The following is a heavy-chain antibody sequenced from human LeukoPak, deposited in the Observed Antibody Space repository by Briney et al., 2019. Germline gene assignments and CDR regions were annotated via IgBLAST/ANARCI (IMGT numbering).Heavy chain of an antibody. CDR3: AWHVENLEGSGSYCYFDS. J-gene: IGHJ4*02. Sequence: PSETLSLTCEVSGVSISTTPYYWAWIRQPPGKTLEWIANIFYIGSTYYNLSLRSRFTISVDTSRNENSLKLRSVAATNTAIYYCAWHVENLEGSGSYCYFDSWGRGTLVTVSS. CDR1: GVSISTTPYY. V-gene: IGHV4-39*01. CDR2: IFYIGST. D-gene: IGHD1-26*01.